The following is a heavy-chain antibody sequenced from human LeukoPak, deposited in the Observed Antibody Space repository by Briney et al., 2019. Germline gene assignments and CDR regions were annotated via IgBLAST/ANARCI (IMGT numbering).Heavy chain of an antibody. CDR3: ARHSPVLRLGELSF. CDR2: IYYSGST. V-gene: IGHV4-59*08. Sequence: TSETLSLTCTVSGGSISSYYWSWIRQPPGKGLEWIGYIYYSGSTNYNPSLKSRVTISVDTSKNQFSLKLSSVTAADTAVYYCARHSPVLRLGELSFWGQGTLVTVSS. CDR1: GGSISSYY. D-gene: IGHD3-16*02. J-gene: IGHJ4*02.